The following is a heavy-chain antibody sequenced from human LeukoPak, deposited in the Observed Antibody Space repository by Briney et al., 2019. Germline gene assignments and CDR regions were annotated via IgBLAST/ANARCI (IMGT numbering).Heavy chain of an antibody. J-gene: IGHJ4*02. CDR2: ISGGGGTT. CDR3: AKDREGLSSGYDLEYFDY. D-gene: IGHD5-12*01. Sequence: GGSLRLSCAASGFTFSGYSINWVRQAPGKGLEWVSAISGGGGTTYYADSVKGRFTISRDNSKNTLFLQMNSLRAEDTAVYYCAKDREGLSSGYDLEYFDYWGQGTLVTVSS. V-gene: IGHV3-23*01. CDR1: GFTFSGYS.